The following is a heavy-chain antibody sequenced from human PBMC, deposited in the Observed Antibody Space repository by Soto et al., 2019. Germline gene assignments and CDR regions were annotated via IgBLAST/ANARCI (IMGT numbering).Heavy chain of an antibody. V-gene: IGHV4-39*01. J-gene: IGHJ3*01. CDR2: ISYSGST. Sequence: QLQVQESGPGLVKPSETLSLTCTVSGGSIITFSYYWGWIRQPPGKGLEWIGSISYSGSTFYNPSLKSRVTISVDASKNQLSLKLSSVTAADTAVFYCARHYPGAFDVWGQGTVVTVSS. CDR3: ARHYPGAFDV. CDR1: GGSIITFSYY.